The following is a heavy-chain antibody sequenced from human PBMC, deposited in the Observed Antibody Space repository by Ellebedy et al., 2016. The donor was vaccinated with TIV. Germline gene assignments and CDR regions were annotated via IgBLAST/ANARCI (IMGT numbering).Heavy chain of an antibody. CDR3: ARGQRGYCSSTSCYISPAPPFDY. Sequence: SQTLSLTXXVYGGSFRGYYWSWIRQPPGKGLEWIGEINHSGSTNYNPSLKSRVTISVDTSKNQFSLKLSSVTAADTAVYYCARGQRGYCSSTSCYISPAPPFDYWGQGTLVTVSS. D-gene: IGHD2-2*02. CDR2: INHSGST. V-gene: IGHV4-34*01. CDR1: GGSFRGYY. J-gene: IGHJ4*02.